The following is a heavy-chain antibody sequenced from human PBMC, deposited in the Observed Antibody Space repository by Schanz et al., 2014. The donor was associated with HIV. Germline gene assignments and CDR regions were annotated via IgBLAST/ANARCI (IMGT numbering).Heavy chain of an antibody. CDR2: ISWNSGSI. V-gene: IGHV3-9*01. CDR1: GFTFEDYA. CDR3: AKETEQLRYLGYFDY. Sequence: EVQLVESGGGLVQPGGSLRLSCAASGFTFEDYAMHWVRQAPGKGLEWVSGISWNSGSIGYADSVKGRFTISRDNAKNSLYLQMNSLRAEDTALYYCAKETEQLRYLGYFDYWGQGTLVTVSS. D-gene: IGHD3-9*01. J-gene: IGHJ4*02.